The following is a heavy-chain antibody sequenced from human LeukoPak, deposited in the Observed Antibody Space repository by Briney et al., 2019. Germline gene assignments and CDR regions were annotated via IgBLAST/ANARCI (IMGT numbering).Heavy chain of an antibody. V-gene: IGHV1-69*04. Sequence: ASVKVSCKASGDTLSSHVISWVRQAPGQELEWMGRTIPIFGVENYAQKFQGRVTITADKTTNTAYMELSSLRLEDTAVYFCARGTVVGATYWHYYGLDVWGQGTTVTVSS. CDR2: TIPIFGVE. D-gene: IGHD1-26*01. CDR3: ARGTVVGATYWHYYGLDV. J-gene: IGHJ6*02. CDR1: GDTLSSHV.